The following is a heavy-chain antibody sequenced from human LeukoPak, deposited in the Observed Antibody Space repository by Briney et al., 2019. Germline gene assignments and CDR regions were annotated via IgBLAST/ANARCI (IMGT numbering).Heavy chain of an antibody. CDR1: GYTLTELS. V-gene: IGHV1-24*01. D-gene: IGHD2-2*01. J-gene: IGHJ4*02. CDR3: AAIPVWVVVPAAQFDY. Sequence: ASVKVSCKVSGYTLTELSMHWVRQAPGKGLEWMGGFDPEDGETIYAQKFQGRVTMAEDTSTDTAYMELSSLRSEDTAVYYCAAIPVWVVVPAAQFDYWGQGTLVTVPS. CDR2: FDPEDGET.